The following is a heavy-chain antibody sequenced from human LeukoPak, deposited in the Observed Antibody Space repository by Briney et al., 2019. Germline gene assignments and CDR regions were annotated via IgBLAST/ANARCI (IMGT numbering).Heavy chain of an antibody. Sequence: GASVKVSCKASGYTFTGYYMHWVRQAPGQGLEWMGWINPNSGGTNYAQKFRGRVTMTRDTSISTAYMELSRLRSDDTAVYYCARASTGYSSGWYEMEGHPIDYWGQGTLVTVSS. J-gene: IGHJ4*02. CDR3: ARASTGYSSGWYEMEGHPIDY. V-gene: IGHV1-2*02. CDR1: GYTFTGYY. CDR2: INPNSGGT. D-gene: IGHD6-19*01.